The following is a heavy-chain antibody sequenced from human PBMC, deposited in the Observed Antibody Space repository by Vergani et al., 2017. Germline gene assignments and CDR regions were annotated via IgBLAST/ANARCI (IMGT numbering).Heavy chain of an antibody. CDR1: VGSFSGYY. V-gene: IGHV4-34*01. Sequence: QVQLQQWGAGLLKPSETLSLTCAVYVGSFSGYYWSWIRQPPGKGLEWIGEINHSGSTNYKPSLKSRVTISVDTSKNQFSLKLSSVTAADTAVYYCARERGYYGSGSYLGRTFDPWGQGTLVTVSS. CDR2: INHSGST. D-gene: IGHD3-10*01. CDR3: ARERGYYGSGSYLGRTFDP. J-gene: IGHJ5*02.